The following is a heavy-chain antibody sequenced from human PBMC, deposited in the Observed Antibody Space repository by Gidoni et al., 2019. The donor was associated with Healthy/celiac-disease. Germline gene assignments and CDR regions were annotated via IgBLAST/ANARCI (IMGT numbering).Heavy chain of an antibody. Sequence: EVQLLESGGGLVQPGGSLRLSRAASGFTFSSYAMSWARQAPGKGLEWVSAISGSGGSTYYADSVKGRFTISRDNSKNTLYLQMNSLRAEDTAVYYCAKWELYGYSSSWYATNPTEDYWGQGTLVTVSS. J-gene: IGHJ4*02. CDR3: AKWELYGYSSSWYATNPTEDY. V-gene: IGHV3-23*01. D-gene: IGHD6-13*01. CDR1: GFTFSSYA. CDR2: ISGSGGST.